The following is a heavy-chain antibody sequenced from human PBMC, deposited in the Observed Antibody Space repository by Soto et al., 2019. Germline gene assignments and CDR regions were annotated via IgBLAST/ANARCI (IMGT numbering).Heavy chain of an antibody. Sequence: GGSLRLSCAASGFTFSSYAMSWVRQAPGKGLEWVSAISGSGGSTYYADSVKGRFTISRDNSKNTLYLQMNSLRAEDTAVYYCAKKPFMVRGVMSKGADYWGQGTLVTVSS. V-gene: IGHV3-23*01. D-gene: IGHD3-10*01. CDR1: GFTFSSYA. CDR3: AKKPFMVRGVMSKGADY. CDR2: ISGSGGST. J-gene: IGHJ4*02.